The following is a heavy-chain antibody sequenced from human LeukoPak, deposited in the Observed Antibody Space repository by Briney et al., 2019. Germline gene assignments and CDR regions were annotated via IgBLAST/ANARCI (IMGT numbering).Heavy chain of an antibody. CDR2: IWYGGSNK. J-gene: IGHJ4*02. V-gene: IGHV3-33*08. CDR1: GFTFSSYG. Sequence: GGSLRLSCAASGFTFSSYGMHWVRQAPGKGLEWVAVIWYGGSNKYYADSVKGRFTISRDNSKNTLYLQMNSLRAEDTAVYYCAREGVVVILTRPYYFDYWGQGTLVTVSS. D-gene: IGHD3-22*01. CDR3: AREGVVVILTRPYYFDY.